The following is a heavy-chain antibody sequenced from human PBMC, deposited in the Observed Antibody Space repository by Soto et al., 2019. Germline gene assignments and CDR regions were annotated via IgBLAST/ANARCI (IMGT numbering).Heavy chain of an antibody. CDR1: GFTFSGSA. CDR3: TSAGIAAAGTRVYYAFDI. V-gene: IGHV3-73*01. Sequence: GWSLRLSCAASGFTFSGSAMHWVRQASGKGLEWVGRIRSKANSYATAYAASVKGRFTISRDDSKNTAYLQMNSLKTEDTAVYYCTSAGIAAAGTRVYYAFDIWGQGTMVTVSS. J-gene: IGHJ3*02. D-gene: IGHD6-13*01. CDR2: IRSKANSYAT.